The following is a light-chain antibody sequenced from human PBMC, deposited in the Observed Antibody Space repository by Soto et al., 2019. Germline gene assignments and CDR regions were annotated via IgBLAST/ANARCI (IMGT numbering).Light chain of an antibody. J-gene: IGKJ4*01. CDR2: DAS. V-gene: IGKV3-11*01. CDR1: ETVNNY. Sequence: IVLTQSPATLSLSPGERATLSRRASETVNNYLAWYQQKPGQAPRLLIYDASNRATGIPPRFSGSGSGTDFTLTITSLKPEDFAVYYCQQRSDWLLTFGGGTKVEIK. CDR3: QQRSDWLLT.